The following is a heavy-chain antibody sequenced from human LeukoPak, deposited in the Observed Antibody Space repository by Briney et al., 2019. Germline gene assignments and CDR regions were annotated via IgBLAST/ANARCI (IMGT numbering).Heavy chain of an antibody. CDR3: ARGRGYYDSSGYYYEMYYFDY. V-gene: IGHV3-21*01. D-gene: IGHD3-22*01. CDR1: GFTFSSYS. J-gene: IGHJ4*02. CDR2: ISSSSRYI. Sequence: GGSLRLSCGASGFTFSSYSMNWVRQAPGKGLEWVSSISSSSRYIYYADSVKGRFTISRDNAKNSLYLQMNSLRAEDTAVYYCARGRGYYDSSGYYYEMYYFDYWGQGTLVTVSS.